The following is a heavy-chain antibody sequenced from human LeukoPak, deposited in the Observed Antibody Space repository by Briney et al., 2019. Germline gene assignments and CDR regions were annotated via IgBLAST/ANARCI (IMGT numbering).Heavy chain of an antibody. D-gene: IGHD5-12*01. V-gene: IGHV4-59*01. CDR3: ARDYDSNWFDP. CDR2: IYYSGST. J-gene: IGHJ5*02. Sequence: PSETLSLTCTVSGGSTSSYYWTWIRQPPGKGLEWIGYIYYSGSTNYNPSLNSRVTISVDTSKNQFSLKLSSVTAADTAVYYCARDYDSNWFDPWGQGTLVTVSS. CDR1: GGSTSSYY.